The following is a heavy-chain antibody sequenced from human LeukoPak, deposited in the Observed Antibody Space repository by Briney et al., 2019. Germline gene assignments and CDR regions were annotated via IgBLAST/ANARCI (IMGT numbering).Heavy chain of an antibody. CDR1: GYRFTGYY. CDR3: ARSRSGYNYFPGAY. V-gene: IGHV1-2*02. Sequence: GASVKVSCKASGYRFTGYYMHWVRQAPGQGLEWMGWISPESGGTNYPQKFQGRITMTSDTSISTAYMELSSLTSDDTAAYYCARSRSGYNYFPGAYWGQGTLVTVSS. D-gene: IGHD5-24*01. J-gene: IGHJ4*02. CDR2: ISPESGGT.